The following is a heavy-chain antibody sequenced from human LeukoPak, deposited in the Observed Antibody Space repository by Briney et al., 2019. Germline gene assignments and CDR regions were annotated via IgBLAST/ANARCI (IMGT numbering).Heavy chain of an antibody. CDR2: SYHSGST. CDR3: ARVDPAARPGDP. J-gene: IGHJ5*02. Sequence: SETLSLTCTVSGYSNSSGYYWGWIRQPPGKGLEWIGSSYHSGSTYYNPSLKSRVTISVDTSKNQFSLKLSSVTAADTAVYYCARVDPAARPGDPWGQGTLVTVSS. V-gene: IGHV4-38-2*02. CDR1: GYSNSSGYY. D-gene: IGHD6-6*01.